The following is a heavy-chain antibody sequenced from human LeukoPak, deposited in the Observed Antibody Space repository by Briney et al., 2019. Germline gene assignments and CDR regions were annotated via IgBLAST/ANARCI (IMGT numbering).Heavy chain of an antibody. CDR1: GGSISSYY. J-gene: IGHJ6*02. D-gene: IGHD1-26*01. CDR3: ARRSGYGMDV. V-gene: IGHV4-59*01. CDR2: IYYSGST. Sequence: SETLSLTCTVSGGSISSYYWSWIRQPPGKGLEWIWYIYYSGSTNYNPSLKSRVTISVDTSKNLFSLKLSSVTAADTAVYYCARRSGYGMDVWGQGTTVPVSS.